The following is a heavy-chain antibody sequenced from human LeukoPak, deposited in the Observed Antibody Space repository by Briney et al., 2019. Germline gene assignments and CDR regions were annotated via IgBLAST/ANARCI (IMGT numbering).Heavy chain of an antibody. CDR2: ISSSSSYI. J-gene: IGHJ4*02. CDR1: GFTFSSYS. V-gene: IGHV3-21*01. Sequence: GGSLRLSCAASGFTFSSYSMNWVRQAPGKGLEWVSSISSSSSYIYYADSVKGRFTISRDNAKNSLYLQMNSLRAEDTAVYYCARDPTYYYDSSGYSNKGWGQGTLVTVSS. D-gene: IGHD3-22*01. CDR3: ARDPTYYYDSSGYSNKG.